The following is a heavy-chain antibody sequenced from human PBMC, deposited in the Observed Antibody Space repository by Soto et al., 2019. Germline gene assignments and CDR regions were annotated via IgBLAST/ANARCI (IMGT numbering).Heavy chain of an antibody. CDR2: IVVGSGNT. CDR1: GFTFTSSA. D-gene: IGHD1-1*01. J-gene: IGHJ3*02. V-gene: IGHV1-58*02. CDR3: AADGELAAAFGI. Sequence: ASVKVSCKASGFTFTSSAMQWVRQARGQRLEWIGWIVVGSGNTNYAQKFQERVTITRDMSTSTAYMELSSLRSEDTAVYYCAADGELAAAFGIWGQGTMVTVSS.